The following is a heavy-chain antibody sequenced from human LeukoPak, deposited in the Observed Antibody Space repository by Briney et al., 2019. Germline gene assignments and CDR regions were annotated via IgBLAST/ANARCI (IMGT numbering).Heavy chain of an antibody. V-gene: IGHV4-4*07. CDR2: IYTRGST. CDR3: ARLSSSWYQDWYFDL. Sequence: SETLSLTCTVSGGSISSYDWSWIRQPAGKGLEWIGRIYTRGSTNYNPSLKSRVSMSVDTSKKQFSLKLSSVTAADTAVYYCARLSSSWYQDWYFDLWGRGTLATVSS. D-gene: IGHD6-13*01. CDR1: GGSISSYD. J-gene: IGHJ2*01.